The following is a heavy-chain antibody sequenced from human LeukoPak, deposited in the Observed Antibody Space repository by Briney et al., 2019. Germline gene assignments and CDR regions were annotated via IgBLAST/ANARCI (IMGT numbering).Heavy chain of an antibody. CDR1: GYTFSSYG. D-gene: IGHD3-10*01. J-gene: IGHJ5*02. V-gene: IGHV1-18*01. Sequence: ASVKVSCKPSGYTFSSYGITWVRQAPGQGLEWVGWIRGDNGDTNYAQKLQGRVTMTTDTSTSTAYMELRSLRSDDTAVYYCARVGYYGSGSYHPLDPWGQGTLVTVSS. CDR2: IRGDNGDT. CDR3: ARVGYYGSGSYHPLDP.